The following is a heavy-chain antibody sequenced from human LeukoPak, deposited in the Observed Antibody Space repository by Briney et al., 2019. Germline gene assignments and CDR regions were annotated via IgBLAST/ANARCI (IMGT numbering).Heavy chain of an antibody. CDR1: GFTFSGSA. Sequence: GGSLKLSCAASGFTFSGSAFHWVRQPSGKGLEWVGRIRSKANNYATAYAASVKSRFTLSRDDAENTGHLQMNSLKTEDTAVYYCTINIGSFDIWGQGTMVTVSS. V-gene: IGHV3-73*01. D-gene: IGHD1-26*01. CDR3: TINIGSFDI. CDR2: IRSKANNYAT. J-gene: IGHJ3*02.